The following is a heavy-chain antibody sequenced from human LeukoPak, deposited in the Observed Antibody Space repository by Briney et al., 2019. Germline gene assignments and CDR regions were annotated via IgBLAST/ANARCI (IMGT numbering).Heavy chain of an antibody. J-gene: IGHJ4*02. V-gene: IGHV3-21*01. CDR3: AREGYYDSGSPPTFYFDS. Sequence: PGGSLRLSCAAFGFTFSSYTINWVRQAPGKGLEWVSSIDSSSIYTYYAGSVKGRFTISRDNSRNTLYLQMKSLRPEDTAIYYCAREGYYDSGSPPTFYFDSWGQGTLVTVSS. D-gene: IGHD3-10*01. CDR2: IDSSSIYT. CDR1: GFTFSSYT.